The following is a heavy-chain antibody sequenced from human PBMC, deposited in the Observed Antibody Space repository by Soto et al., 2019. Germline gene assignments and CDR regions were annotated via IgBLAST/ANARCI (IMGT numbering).Heavy chain of an antibody. J-gene: IGHJ4*02. V-gene: IGHV1-8*01. CDR2: MNPNSGNT. CDR3: AILVDVWSGLYDY. Sequence: QVRLVQSGAEVKKPGASVKVSCKASGYTFTSYDINWVRQATGQGLEWMGWMNPNSGNTGYAQKFQGRVTMTRDTSISTAYMELSSLRSEDTAVYYCAILVDVWSGLYDYWGQGTLVTVSS. D-gene: IGHD3-3*01. CDR1: GYTFTSYD.